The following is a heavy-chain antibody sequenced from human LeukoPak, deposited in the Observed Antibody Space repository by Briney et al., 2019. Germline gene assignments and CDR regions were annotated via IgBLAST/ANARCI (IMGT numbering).Heavy chain of an antibody. Sequence: SETLSLTCTVSGGSISSYYWSWIRQPPGKGLEWIGYIYYSGSTNYNPSLKSRVTISVDTSKNQFSLKLSSVTAADPAVYYCARSRYYDSSGYYSNWGQGTLVTVSS. CDR2: IYYSGST. CDR3: ARSRYYDSSGYYSN. J-gene: IGHJ4*02. V-gene: IGHV4-59*01. CDR1: GGSISSYY. D-gene: IGHD3-22*01.